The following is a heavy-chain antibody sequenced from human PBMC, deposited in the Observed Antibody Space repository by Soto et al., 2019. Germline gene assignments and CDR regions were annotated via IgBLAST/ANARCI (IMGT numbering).Heavy chain of an antibody. CDR1: GYTFTSYG. CDR3: ARDRPPSYSSSWYGPRFFDY. CDR2: ISAYNGNT. J-gene: IGHJ4*02. Sequence: ASVKVSYKASGYTFTSYGISWVRQAPGQGLEWMGWISAYNGNTNYAQKLQGRVTMTTDTSTSTAYMELRSLRSDDTAVYYCARDRPPSYSSSWYGPRFFDYWGQGTLVTVSS. V-gene: IGHV1-18*01. D-gene: IGHD6-13*01.